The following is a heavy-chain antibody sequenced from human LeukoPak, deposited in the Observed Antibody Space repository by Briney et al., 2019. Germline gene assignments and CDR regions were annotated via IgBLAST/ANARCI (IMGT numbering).Heavy chain of an antibody. V-gene: IGHV4-59*01. CDR3: ARALKVPAASGIFDY. CDR1: GVSISSYY. D-gene: IGHD2-2*01. CDR2: IYYSGST. Sequence: SETPSLTCTVSGVSISSYYWTWIRQPPGKGLEWIGCIYYSGSTNYSPSLKSRVTISVDTSKNQFSLKLSSVTAADTAVYYCARALKVPAASGIFDYWGQGTLVTVSS. J-gene: IGHJ4*02.